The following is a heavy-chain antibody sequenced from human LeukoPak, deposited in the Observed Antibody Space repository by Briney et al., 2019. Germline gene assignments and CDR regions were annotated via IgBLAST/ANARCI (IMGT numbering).Heavy chain of an antibody. Sequence: GGSLRPSCAAPGFSFISYWMSWVRQALGKGLEKVATIKKNGSEKNYVDSVKGRFTISRDNAKNSLYIQMSSLRAEDTAVYYCERDAYVVVAAKDYWGQGTLVTVSS. V-gene: IGHV3-7*01. CDR2: IKKNGSEK. D-gene: IGHD2-15*01. J-gene: IGHJ4*02. CDR3: ERDAYVVVAAKDY. CDR1: GFSFISYW.